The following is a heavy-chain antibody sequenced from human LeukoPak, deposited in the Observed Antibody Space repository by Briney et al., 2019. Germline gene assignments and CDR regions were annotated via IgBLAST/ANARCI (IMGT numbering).Heavy chain of an antibody. CDR3: ARGGKYYGDYWYFDL. J-gene: IGHJ2*01. Sequence: SETLSLTCTVSSGSISSYYWSWIRQPPGKGLEWIGYIYYSGSTNYNPSLKSRVTISVDTSKNQFSLKLSSVTAADTAVYYCARGGKYYGDYWYFDLWGRGTLSLSPQ. V-gene: IGHV4-59*01. CDR1: SGSISSYY. D-gene: IGHD4-17*01. CDR2: IYYSGST.